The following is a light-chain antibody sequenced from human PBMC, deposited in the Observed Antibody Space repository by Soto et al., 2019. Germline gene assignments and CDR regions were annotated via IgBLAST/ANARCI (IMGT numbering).Light chain of an antibody. Sequence: EIVLTQSPGTLSLSPGEIATLSFSASQSVSSSYLAWYQQKPGQAPRLLIYGASNRATGIPDRFSGSGSGTDFTLTINRLEPEDFAVYYCQLYGISPHFGQGTRLEIK. CDR1: QSVSSSY. CDR2: GAS. V-gene: IGKV3-20*01. CDR3: QLYGISPH. J-gene: IGKJ5*01.